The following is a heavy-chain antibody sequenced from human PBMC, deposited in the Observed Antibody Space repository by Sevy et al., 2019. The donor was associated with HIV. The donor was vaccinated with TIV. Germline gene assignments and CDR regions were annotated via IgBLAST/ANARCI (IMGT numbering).Heavy chain of an antibody. J-gene: IGHJ4*02. CDR3: VREGVGGYSYSLDC. V-gene: IGHV3-7*01. Sequence: GGSLRLSCAASGFTFSSYWMSWVRQAPGKGLEWVATMKEDGSERNYVDSVKGRFTISRDDAKNSLYLQMNSLRAEDTAVYYCVREGVGGYSYSLDCWGQGTLVTVSA. CDR1: GFTFSSYW. D-gene: IGHD5-18*01. CDR2: MKEDGSER.